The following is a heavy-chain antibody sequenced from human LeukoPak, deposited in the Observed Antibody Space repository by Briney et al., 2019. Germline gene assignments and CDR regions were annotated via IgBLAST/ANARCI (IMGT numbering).Heavy chain of an antibody. CDR1: GFTFSSYG. D-gene: IGHD3-10*01. V-gene: IGHV3-7*01. CDR3: ARDRALVSMVRGVMGYFYYYMDV. Sequence: PGGSLRLSCAASGFTFSSYGMHWVRQAPGKGLEWVANINQDGSEKYYVDSVKGRFTISRDNAKNSLYLEMNSLRAEDTAVYYCARDRALVSMVRGVMGYFYYYMDVWGKGTTVTISS. CDR2: INQDGSEK. J-gene: IGHJ6*03.